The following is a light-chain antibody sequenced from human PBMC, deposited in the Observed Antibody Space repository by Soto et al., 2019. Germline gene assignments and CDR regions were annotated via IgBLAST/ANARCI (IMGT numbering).Light chain of an antibody. CDR3: QHYYNYPWT. Sequence: AVLLTQSPSSFSASTGDRATITCRASQDIHNYLAWYQQVPGKAPKLLLYAASILQTGVPSRFSGSGSGTDFTLTIDGLQSEDVATYFCQHYYNYPWTFGQGTTVK. J-gene: IGKJ1*01. CDR2: AAS. CDR1: QDIHNY. V-gene: IGKV1-8*01.